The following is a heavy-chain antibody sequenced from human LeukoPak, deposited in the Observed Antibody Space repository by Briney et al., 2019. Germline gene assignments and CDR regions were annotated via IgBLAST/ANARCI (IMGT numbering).Heavy chain of an antibody. D-gene: IGHD5/OR15-5a*01. CDR2: ISDRDHNT. Sequence: GGSLRLSCAASGFTFSSYAMTWVGQAPGKGLEWVSSISDRDHNTYYADSVKGRFTISRDNSKNTLYLQMNSLRAEATAVYYCAKGGLSRAGLDFWGQGTLVTVSS. V-gene: IGHV3-23*01. CDR1: GFTFSSYA. J-gene: IGHJ4*02. CDR3: AKGGLSRAGLDF.